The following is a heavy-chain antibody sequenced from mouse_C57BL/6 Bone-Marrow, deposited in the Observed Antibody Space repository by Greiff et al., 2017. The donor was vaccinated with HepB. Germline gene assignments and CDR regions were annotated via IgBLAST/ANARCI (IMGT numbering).Heavy chain of an antibody. Sequence: EVMLVESGGGLVKPGGSLKLSCAASGFTFSSYTMSWVRQTPEKRLEWVATISGGGGNTYYPDSVKGRFTISRDNAKNTLYLQMSSLRSEDTALYYCIGSSLDNYWGQGTTLTVSS. V-gene: IGHV5-9*01. CDR3: IGSSLDNY. D-gene: IGHD1-1*01. J-gene: IGHJ2*01. CDR1: GFTFSSYT. CDR2: ISGGGGNT.